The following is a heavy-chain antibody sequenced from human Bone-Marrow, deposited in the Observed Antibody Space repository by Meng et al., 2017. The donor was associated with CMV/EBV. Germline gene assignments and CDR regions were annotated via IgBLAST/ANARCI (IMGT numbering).Heavy chain of an antibody. CDR3: ARRRSSSWYHFDY. D-gene: IGHD6-13*01. Sequence: SEPLSLTCTVSGGSISSSSYYWGWIRQPPGKGLEWTGSIYYSGSTYYNPSLKSRVTISVDTSKNQFSLKLSSVTAADTAVYYCARRRSSSWYHFDYWGQGTLVTVSS. J-gene: IGHJ4*02. CDR2: IYYSGST. CDR1: GGSISSSSYY. V-gene: IGHV4-39*01.